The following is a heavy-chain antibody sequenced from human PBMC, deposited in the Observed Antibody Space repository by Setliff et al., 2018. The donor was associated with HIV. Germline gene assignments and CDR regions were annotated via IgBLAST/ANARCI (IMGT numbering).Heavy chain of an antibody. Sequence: PSETLSLTCTVSGGSISSYYWSWIRQPAGKGLEWIGRIYTSGSTNYNPSLKSRVTMSVDTSKNQFSLKLSSVTAADTAVYYCARIHDSYSSSWYFLSYWGQGTLVTVSS. V-gene: IGHV4-4*07. D-gene: IGHD6-13*01. CDR2: IYTSGST. CDR1: GGSISSYY. J-gene: IGHJ4*02. CDR3: ARIHDSYSSSWYFLSY.